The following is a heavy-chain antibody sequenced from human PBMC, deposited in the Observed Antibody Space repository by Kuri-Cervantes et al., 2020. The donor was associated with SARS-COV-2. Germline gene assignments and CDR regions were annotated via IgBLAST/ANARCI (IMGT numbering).Heavy chain of an antibody. CDR1: GFTFSSYW. V-gene: IGHV3-33*08. Sequence: GESLKISCAASGFTFSSYWMSWVRQAPGKGLEWVAVIWYDGSNKYYADSVKGRFTISRDNSKNTLYLQMNSLRAEDTAVYYCARVSYSSGWSQIDYWGQGTLVTVSS. CDR3: ARVSYSSGWSQIDY. D-gene: IGHD6-19*01. CDR2: IWYDGSNK. J-gene: IGHJ4*02.